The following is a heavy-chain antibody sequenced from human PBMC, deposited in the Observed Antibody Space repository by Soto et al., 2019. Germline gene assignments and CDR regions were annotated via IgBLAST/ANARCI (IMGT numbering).Heavy chain of an antibody. CDR3: AKSMGGTANGMGV. D-gene: IGHD2-21*02. V-gene: IGHV3-9*01. CDR1: GLSFDDYA. Sequence: EVQLVESGGGLVQPGRSLRLSCAASGLSFDDYAMHWVRQVPGKGLEWVSGISWNGGSIGYADSVKGRFSISRDNAKNSLYQQMNSLRVEDTALYYCAKSMGGTANGMGVWGQGTTVTVSS. CDR2: ISWNGGSI. J-gene: IGHJ6*02.